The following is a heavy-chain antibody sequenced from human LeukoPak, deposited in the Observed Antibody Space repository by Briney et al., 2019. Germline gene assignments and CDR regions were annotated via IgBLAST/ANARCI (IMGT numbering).Heavy chain of an antibody. J-gene: IGHJ4*02. CDR1: GGSFSGYY. Sequence: SETLSLTCAVYGGSFSGYYWSWIRQPPGKGLEWIGEINHSGSTNYNPSLKSRVTISVDTSKNQFSLKLSSVTAADTAVYYCARGSSTIFGVVPPDYWGQGTLVTVSS. V-gene: IGHV4-34*01. CDR3: ARGSSTIFGVVPPDY. CDR2: INHSGST. D-gene: IGHD3-3*01.